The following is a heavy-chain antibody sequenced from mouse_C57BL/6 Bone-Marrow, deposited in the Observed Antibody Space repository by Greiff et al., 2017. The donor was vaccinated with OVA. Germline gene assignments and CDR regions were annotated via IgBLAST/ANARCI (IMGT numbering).Heavy chain of an antibody. CDR1: GFNIKDDY. CDR2: IDPENGDT. Sequence: VQLQQSGAELVRPGASVKLSCTASGFNIKDDYMHWVKQRPEQGLEWIGWIDPENGDTEYASKFQGKATITADTSSNTAYLQLSSLTSEDTAVYNCTTHYYGSGVFDYWGQGTTLTVSS. D-gene: IGHD1-1*01. V-gene: IGHV14-4*01. CDR3: TTHYYGSGVFDY. J-gene: IGHJ2*01.